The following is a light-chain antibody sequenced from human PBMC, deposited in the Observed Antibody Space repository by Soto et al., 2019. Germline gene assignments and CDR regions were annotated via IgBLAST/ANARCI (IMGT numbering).Light chain of an antibody. J-gene: IGKJ4*01. V-gene: IGKV1-27*01. CDR3: QKYDSVPLT. Sequence: DIQMTQSPSSLSASVGDRVTITCRASQGIRNYLAWYQQKPGRVPKLLIDAASTLQSGVPSRFSGSGSGTDFTLTITSLQPADVATYYCQKYDSVPLTFGGGTKVELK. CDR1: QGIRNY. CDR2: AAS.